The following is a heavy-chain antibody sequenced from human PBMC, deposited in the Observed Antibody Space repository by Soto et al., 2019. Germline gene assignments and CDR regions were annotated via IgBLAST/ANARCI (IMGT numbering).Heavy chain of an antibody. D-gene: IGHD2-21*02. V-gene: IGHV5-51*01. Sequence: GESLKISCKGSGYSFTNYWIGWVRQKPGKGLEWMGIIYPGDSDTRYSPSFQGQVTISADKSISTAFLQWSSLKASDTAIYYCARRVTAYDFFNYWGQGTLVTVSS. J-gene: IGHJ4*02. CDR2: IYPGDSDT. CDR3: ARRVTAYDFFNY. CDR1: GYSFTNYW.